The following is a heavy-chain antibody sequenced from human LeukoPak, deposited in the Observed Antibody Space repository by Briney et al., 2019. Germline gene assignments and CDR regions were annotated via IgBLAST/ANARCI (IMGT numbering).Heavy chain of an antibody. CDR2: ISYDGSNK. CDR3: ARAFYCSSTSCYNDGGWFVDY. V-gene: IGHV3-30-3*01. D-gene: IGHD2-2*02. Sequence: GASLRLSCAASGFTFSSYAMHWVRQAPGKGLEWVAVISYDGSNKYYADSVKGRFTISRDNSKNTLYLQMNSLRAEDTAVYYCARAFYCSSTSCYNDGGWFVDYWGQGTLVTVSS. J-gene: IGHJ4*02. CDR1: GFTFSSYA.